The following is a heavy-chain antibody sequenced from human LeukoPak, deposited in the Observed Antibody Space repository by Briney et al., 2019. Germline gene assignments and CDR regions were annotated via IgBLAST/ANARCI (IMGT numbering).Heavy chain of an antibody. V-gene: IGHV5-10-1*01. Sequence: AESMRISCKGSRYNFTSYWISWVRQMTGKGLEWMGRIEPSDSSTNYSPFYQGHVTIPADKSISTADLEWSSLKASDNAMYFCARQSVRGVFSFDLWGQGTMVTVSS. CDR1: RYNFTSYW. D-gene: IGHD3-10*01. CDR3: ARQSVRGVFSFDL. CDR2: IEPSDSST. J-gene: IGHJ3*01.